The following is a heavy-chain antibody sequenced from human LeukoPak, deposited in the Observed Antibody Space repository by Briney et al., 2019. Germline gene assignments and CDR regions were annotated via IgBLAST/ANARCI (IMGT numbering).Heavy chain of an antibody. Sequence: GGSLRLSCAASGLTFSSNWMHWVRRAPGQGLVWVSRIKGDGISTNYADSVKGRFTISRDIAKNTLYLQMNSLRAEDTGVYYCAKDHYWSIDYWGRGTLVTVSS. J-gene: IGHJ4*02. CDR1: GLTFSSNW. V-gene: IGHV3-74*01. CDR2: IKGDGIST. CDR3: AKDHYWSIDY. D-gene: IGHD3-3*01.